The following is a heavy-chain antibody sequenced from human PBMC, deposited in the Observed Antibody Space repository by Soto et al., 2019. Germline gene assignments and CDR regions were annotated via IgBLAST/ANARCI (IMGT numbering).Heavy chain of an antibody. CDR2: IYGNGAGT. CDR3: SRLIMDSLVKQTLFDS. V-gene: IGHV3-23*01. Sequence: GGSLRLSCSGSGFRFSTYTMNWVRQARGKGLEWVSGIYGNGAGTFYGESMKGRVTISRDNSKNMVFLQMNSLTPEDTAVYYCSRLIMDSLVKQTLFDSWGQGTLVTVSS. CDR1: GFRFSTYT. D-gene: IGHD3-9*01. J-gene: IGHJ4*02.